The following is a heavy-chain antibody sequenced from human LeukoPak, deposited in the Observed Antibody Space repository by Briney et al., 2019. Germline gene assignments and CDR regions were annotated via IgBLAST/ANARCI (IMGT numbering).Heavy chain of an antibody. CDR2: IYYSGST. CDR1: GGSISSGGYY. J-gene: IGHJ4*02. Sequence: SETLSLTCTVSGGSISSGGYYWSWIRQHPGKGLEWIGYIYYSGSTYYNPSLKSRVTISVDTSKNQFSLKLSSVTAADTAVYYCARDSGGDSGRALGHWGQGTLVTVSS. CDR3: ARDSGGDSGRALGH. D-gene: IGHD4-17*01. V-gene: IGHV4-31*03.